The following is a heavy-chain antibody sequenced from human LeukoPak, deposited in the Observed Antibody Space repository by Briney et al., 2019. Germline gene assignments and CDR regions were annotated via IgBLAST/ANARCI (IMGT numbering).Heavy chain of an antibody. CDR2: IIPIFGTA. Sequence: ASVKVSCKASGGTFSSYAISWVRQAPGQGLEWMGGIIPIFGTANYAQKFQGRVTITADKSTSTAYMELSSLRSEDTAVYYCARLYSSSYSQTPKDYWGQGTLVTVST. J-gene: IGHJ4*02. V-gene: IGHV1-69*06. D-gene: IGHD6-13*01. CDR1: GGTFSSYA. CDR3: ARLYSSSYSQTPKDY.